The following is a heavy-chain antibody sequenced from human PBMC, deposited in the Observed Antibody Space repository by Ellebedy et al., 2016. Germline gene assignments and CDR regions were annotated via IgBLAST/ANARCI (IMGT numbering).Heavy chain of an antibody. CDR3: VKSGHSYAWSY. D-gene: IGHD5-18*01. V-gene: IGHV3-53*01. CDR1: GFTVSSSY. Sequence: GGSLRLSCAASGFTVSSSYVNWVRQAPGKGLEWVSMSSPSGTMLYADYVKGRFSISRDNSKNTLYLQMNSRTVDDTAVYFCVKSGHSYAWSYWGQGTLVTVSS. J-gene: IGHJ4*02. CDR2: SSPSGTM.